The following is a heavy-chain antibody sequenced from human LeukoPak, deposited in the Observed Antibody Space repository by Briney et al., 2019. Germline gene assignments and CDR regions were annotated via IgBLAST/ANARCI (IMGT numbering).Heavy chain of an antibody. J-gene: IGHJ3*02. V-gene: IGHV1-2*02. Sequence: VASVKVSCKASGYTFTAYYMHWVRQAPGQGLEWMGWINPNSGGTNYAQKFQGRVTMTRDTSISTAYMELSRLRSDDTAVYYCARANYYDSSGYHHDAFDIWGQGTMVTVSS. D-gene: IGHD3-22*01. CDR3: ARANYYDSSGYHHDAFDI. CDR2: INPNSGGT. CDR1: GYTFTAYY.